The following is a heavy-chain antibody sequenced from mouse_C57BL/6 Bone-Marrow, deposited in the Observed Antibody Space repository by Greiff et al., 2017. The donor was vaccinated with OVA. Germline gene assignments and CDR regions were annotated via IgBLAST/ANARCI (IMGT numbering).Heavy chain of an antibody. D-gene: IGHD1-1*01. J-gene: IGHJ1*03. CDR2: IWRGGST. CDR1: GFSLTSYG. CDR3: ARKYYGSSPYWYFDV. V-gene: IGHV2-2*01. Sequence: QVQLKESGPGLVQPSQSLSISCTVSGFSLTSYGVHWVRQSPGKGLEWLGVIWRGGSTAYYAAFISRLSISKDNSKSQVFFKMNSLQAADAAIYYCARKYYGSSPYWYFDVWGTGTTVTVSS.